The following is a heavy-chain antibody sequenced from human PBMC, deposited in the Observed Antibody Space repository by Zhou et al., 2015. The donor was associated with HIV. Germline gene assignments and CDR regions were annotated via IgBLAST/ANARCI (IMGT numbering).Heavy chain of an antibody. CDR3: ARCGGDRGDVCACFDY. Sequence: QVQLVQPGAEVKKPGSSVKVSCKASGGTFSSYAISWVRQAPGQGLEWMGGIIPIFGTANYAQKFQGRVTITADESTSTAYMELSSLRSEDTAVYYCARCGGDRGDVCACFDYWGQGTLVTVSS. V-gene: IGHV1-69*12. D-gene: IGHD2-21*02. CDR2: IIPIFGTA. J-gene: IGHJ4*02. CDR1: GGTFSSYA.